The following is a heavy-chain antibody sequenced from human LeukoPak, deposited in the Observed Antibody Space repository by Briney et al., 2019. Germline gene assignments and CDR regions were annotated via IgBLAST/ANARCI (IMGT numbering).Heavy chain of an antibody. J-gene: IGHJ4*02. V-gene: IGHV3-30*18. D-gene: IGHD3-10*01. CDR1: GFTFSSYG. CDR2: ISHDGTNQ. CDR3: AKGVDPFGSGSYVDGFDY. Sequence: GGSLRLSCAASGFTFSSYGMHWARQPPGKGRGGVALISHDGTNQYYADSVKGRFTISRDNSKNTLYVQMNSLRAEDTAVYYCAKGVDPFGSGSYVDGFDYWGQGTLVTVSS.